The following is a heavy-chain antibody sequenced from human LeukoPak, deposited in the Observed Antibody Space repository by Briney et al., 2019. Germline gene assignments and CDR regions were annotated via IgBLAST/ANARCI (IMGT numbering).Heavy chain of an antibody. CDR3: ATGYGDSIFDAFDI. J-gene: IGHJ3*02. V-gene: IGHV3-23*01. D-gene: IGHD4-17*01. Sequence: GGSLRLSCAASGFTFSSYSMNWVRQAPGKGLEWVSAISGSGGSTYYADSVKGRFTISRDNSKNTLYLQMNSLRAEDTAVYYCATGYGDSIFDAFDIWGQGTMVTVSS. CDR2: ISGSGGST. CDR1: GFTFSSYS.